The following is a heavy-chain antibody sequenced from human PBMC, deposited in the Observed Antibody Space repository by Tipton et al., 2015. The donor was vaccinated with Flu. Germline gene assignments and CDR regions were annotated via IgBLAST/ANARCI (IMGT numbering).Heavy chain of an antibody. CDR2: IKEDGSVK. V-gene: IGHV3-7*03. D-gene: IGHD6-19*01. CDR3: ARAVAGGEAY. J-gene: IGHJ4*02. CDR1: GFTFSSYW. Sequence: SLRLSCAASGFTFSSYWMTWVRQAPGKGLEWVANIKEDGSVKYYVDSVKGRFTISRDNAKNSLSLQMNSLRAEDTAVYYCARAVAGGEAYWGQGTLVTVSS.